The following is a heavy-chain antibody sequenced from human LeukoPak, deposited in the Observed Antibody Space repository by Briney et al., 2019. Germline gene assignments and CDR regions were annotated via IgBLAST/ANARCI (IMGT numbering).Heavy chain of an antibody. J-gene: IGHJ4*02. CDR1: GFTFSNYW. V-gene: IGHV3-74*01. Sequence: PGGSLRLSCAASGFTFSNYWMHWVRQAPGKGLVWVAHIKSDGSSTSYADFVMGRFTISRDNAKNTLYLQMNSRRAEDTAVYYCVSGYSSGWYVGGIDYWGQGTLVTVSS. D-gene: IGHD6-19*01. CDR3: VSGYSSGWYVGGIDY. CDR2: IKSDGSST.